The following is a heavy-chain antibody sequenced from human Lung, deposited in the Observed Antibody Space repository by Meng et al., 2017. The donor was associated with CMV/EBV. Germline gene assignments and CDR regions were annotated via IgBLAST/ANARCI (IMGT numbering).Heavy chain of an antibody. D-gene: IGHD2/OR15-2a*01. V-gene: IGHV3-23*03. CDR3: AKETWGDYWYGLDV. Sequence: GESXKISCAASGFTFSNFAMTWVRQAPGKGLEWVSVIYTASTRTYYGNSVKGRFTISRSDSQNTLHLQMNSLRAEDTAVYYCAKETWGDYWYGLDVWGQGTXVTVSS. CDR1: GFTFSNFA. CDR2: IYTASTRT. J-gene: IGHJ6*02.